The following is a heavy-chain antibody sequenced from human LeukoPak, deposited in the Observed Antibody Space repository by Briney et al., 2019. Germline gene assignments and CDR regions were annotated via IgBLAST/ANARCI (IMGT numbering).Heavy chain of an antibody. CDR3: ARHKPTGSYPLEL. Sequence: SETLSHTCTVSGGSISGYYWSWLRQPPGKGLEWIGHIYYTGSTNYNPSLRSRLTISLDTSTSQFSLRLSSVTAADTAVYYCARHKPTGSYPLELWGQGTLVTVSS. J-gene: IGHJ4*02. CDR1: GGSISGYY. D-gene: IGHD3-10*01. V-gene: IGHV4-59*08. CDR2: IYYTGST.